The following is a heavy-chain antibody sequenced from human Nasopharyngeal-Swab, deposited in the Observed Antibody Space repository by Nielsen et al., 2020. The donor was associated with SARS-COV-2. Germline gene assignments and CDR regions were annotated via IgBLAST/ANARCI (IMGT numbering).Heavy chain of an antibody. CDR1: GFTFSSYS. CDR2: ISSSSSTI. CDR3: ARARYGSGSYSFDY. V-gene: IGHV3-48*02. D-gene: IGHD3-10*01. J-gene: IGHJ4*02. Sequence: GESLKISCAASGFTFSSYSMNWVRQAPGKGLEWVSYISSSSSTIYYADSVKGRFTISRDNAKNSPYLQMNSLRDEDTAVYYCARARYGSGSYSFDYWGQGTLVTVSS.